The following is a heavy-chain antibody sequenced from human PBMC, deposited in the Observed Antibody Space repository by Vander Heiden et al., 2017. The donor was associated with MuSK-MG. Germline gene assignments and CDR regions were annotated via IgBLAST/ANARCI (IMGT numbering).Heavy chain of an antibody. Sequence: EVQLVESGGSLVQPGRSLRLSCTASGFTFGDYAMTWFRQAPGKGLQWVDFIGNIPNGETTQYAASVKGRFTISTDDSKTIAYLHMDSLKTEDTGIYYCSRGRLIGAGPRDCWGQGTLVTVSS. D-gene: IGHD6-13*01. CDR3: SRGRLIGAGPRDC. CDR2: IGNIPNGETT. J-gene: IGHJ4*02. V-gene: IGHV3-49*03. CDR1: GFTFGDYA.